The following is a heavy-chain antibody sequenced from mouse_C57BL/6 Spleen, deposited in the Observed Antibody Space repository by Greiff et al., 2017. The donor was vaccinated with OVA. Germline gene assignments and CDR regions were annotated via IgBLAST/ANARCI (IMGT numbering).Heavy chain of an antibody. CDR1: CYTFTDYY. CDR2: IYPGSGNT. Sequence: VKLMESGAELVRPGASVKLSCKASCYTFTDYYINWVKQRPGQGLEWIARIYPGSGNTYYNETFKGKATLTAEKSSSTAYMQLSSLTSEDSAVYVCASGITTGVGGDYWGQGTTLTVSS. V-gene: IGHV1-76*01. CDR3: ASGITTGVGGDY. D-gene: IGHD1-1*01. J-gene: IGHJ2*01.